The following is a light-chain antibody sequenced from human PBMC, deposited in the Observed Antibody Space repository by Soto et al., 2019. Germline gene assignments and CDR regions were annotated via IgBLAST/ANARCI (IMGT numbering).Light chain of an antibody. J-gene: IGKJ1*01. CDR3: QQRSNSPPT. CDR2: DAS. V-gene: IGKV3D-20*02. CDR1: QSVSSSF. Sequence: EIVLTQSPGTLSLSPGERATLSCRASQSVSSSFLAWYQKKPGQAPRLLIYDASNRATGIPARFSGSGSGTYFTLTISSLEPEDFAVYYCQQRSNSPPTFGQGTKVEIK.